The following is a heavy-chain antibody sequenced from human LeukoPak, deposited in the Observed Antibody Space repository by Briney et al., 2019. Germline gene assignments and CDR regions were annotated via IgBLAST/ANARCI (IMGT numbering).Heavy chain of an antibody. Sequence: PSETLSLTCSVSGGSISSYYWNWIRHTPGKGLRWIGYTHYSGSTNYNPSLKSRVSISVDTSKNQFSLKLSSVTAADTALYYCARGNAYNWRFDFWGQGTLVTVSS. CDR3: ARGNAYNWRFDF. CDR2: THYSGST. D-gene: IGHD1-1*01. CDR1: GGSISSYY. V-gene: IGHV4-59*01. J-gene: IGHJ4*02.